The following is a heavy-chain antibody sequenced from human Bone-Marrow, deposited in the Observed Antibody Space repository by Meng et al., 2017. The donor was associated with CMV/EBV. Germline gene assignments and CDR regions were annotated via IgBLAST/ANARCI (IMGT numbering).Heavy chain of an antibody. Sequence: GESLKISCEASGFTFGDYALSWVRQAPGKGLEWVANIKQDGSEKYYVDSVKGRFTISRDNAKNSLYLQMNSLRAEDTAVYYCAREAIAARNDKDYWGQGTLVTVSS. CDR1: GFTFGDYA. CDR3: AREAIAARNDKDY. J-gene: IGHJ4*02. CDR2: IKQDGSEK. V-gene: IGHV3-7*01. D-gene: IGHD6-13*01.